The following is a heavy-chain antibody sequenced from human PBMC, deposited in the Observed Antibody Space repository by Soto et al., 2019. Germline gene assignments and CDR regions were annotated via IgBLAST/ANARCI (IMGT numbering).Heavy chain of an antibody. J-gene: IGHJ4*02. CDR2: ISAYNGNT. V-gene: IGHV1-18*01. D-gene: IGHD3-9*01. CDR3: ARLQLRYFDWLFPDFDS. CDR1: GYTFTSYG. Sequence: GASVKVSCKASGYTFTSYGISWVRQAPGQGLEWMGWISAYNGNTNYAQKLQGRVTMTTDTSTSTAYMELRSLRSDDTAVYYCARLQLRYFDWLFPDFDSWGQGTLVTVSS.